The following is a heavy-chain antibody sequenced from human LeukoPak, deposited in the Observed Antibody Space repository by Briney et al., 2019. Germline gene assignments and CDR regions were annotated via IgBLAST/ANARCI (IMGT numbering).Heavy chain of an antibody. D-gene: IGHD6-19*01. CDR2: ISSSSSTI. CDR3: ARGLVRTSSGWFFDY. CDR1: GFTFSSYN. Sequence: SGGSLRLSCAASGFTFSSYNMNWVRQAPGKGLEWVSYISSSSSTIHYADSVKGRFTISRDNAKNSLYLQMNSLRAEDTAVYYCARGLVRTSSGWFFDYWGQGTLITVSS. V-gene: IGHV3-48*04. J-gene: IGHJ4*02.